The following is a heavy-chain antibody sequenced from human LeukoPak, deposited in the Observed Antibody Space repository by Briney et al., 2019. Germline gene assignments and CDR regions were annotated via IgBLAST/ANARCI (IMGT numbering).Heavy chain of an antibody. J-gene: IGHJ4*02. CDR3: ARDWERIAVAGPISPLDY. CDR2: IIPILGIA. CDR1: GGTFSSYA. V-gene: IGHV1-69*04. D-gene: IGHD6-19*01. Sequence: SVKVSCKASGGTFSSYAISWVRQAPGQGLEWMGRIIPILGIANYAQKFQGRVTITADKSTSTAYMELSSLRSEDTAVYYCARDWERIAVAGPISPLDYWGQGTLVTVSS.